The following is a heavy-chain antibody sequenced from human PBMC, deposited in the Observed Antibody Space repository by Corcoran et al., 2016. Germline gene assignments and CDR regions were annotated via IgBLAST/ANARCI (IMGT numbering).Heavy chain of an antibody. CDR1: GITFSSSW. D-gene: IGHD2-15*01. J-gene: IGHJ4*02. CDR2: IKQDGSDK. Sequence: EVQLVESGGGLVQPGGSLRLSCAASGITFSSSWMSWVRQAPGKGLEWVASIKQDGSDKDYVDSVKGRYTISRDNTKNSLYLQMNSLRAEDTAVYYCARGGGSLDYWGQGTLVTVSS. CDR3: ARGGGSLDY. V-gene: IGHV3-7*01.